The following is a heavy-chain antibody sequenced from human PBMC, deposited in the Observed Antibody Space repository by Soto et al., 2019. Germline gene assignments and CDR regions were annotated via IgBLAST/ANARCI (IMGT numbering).Heavy chain of an antibody. CDR1: GFTFSSYG. J-gene: IGHJ4*02. CDR2: IPHDGTYQ. Sequence: QVQLVESGGGVVQPGGSLRLSCTASGFTFSSYGMHWVRQAPGKGLQWVAVIPHDGTYQYYLDSVKGRFTISRDNSKGTLYLQMNSLRVEDTAVYYCVRGDDNLDSGLDHWGQGTLVTVSS. D-gene: IGHD6-25*01. CDR3: VRGDDNLDSGLDH. V-gene: IGHV3-30*19.